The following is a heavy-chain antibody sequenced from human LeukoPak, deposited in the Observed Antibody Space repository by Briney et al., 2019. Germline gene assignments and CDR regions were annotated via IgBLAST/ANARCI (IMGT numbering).Heavy chain of an antibody. CDR1: GGTFSSYA. V-gene: IGHV1-69*05. CDR2: IIPIFGTA. J-gene: IGHJ3*02. Sequence: SVKVSCKASGGTFSSYAISWVRQAPGQGLEWMGRIIPIFGTANYAQKFQSRVTITTDESTSTAYMELSSLRSEDTAVYYCARGLWFGELFGAFDIWGQGTMVTVSS. D-gene: IGHD3-10*01. CDR3: ARGLWFGELFGAFDI.